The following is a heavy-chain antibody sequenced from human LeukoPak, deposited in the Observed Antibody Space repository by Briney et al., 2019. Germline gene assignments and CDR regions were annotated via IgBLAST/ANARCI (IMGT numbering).Heavy chain of an antibody. D-gene: IGHD1-1*01. CDR1: GFTFSSYI. CDR2: ISSSSSYI. J-gene: IGHJ4*02. Sequence: GGSLRLSCAASGFTFSSYIMNWVRQAPGKGLEWVSSISSSSSYIDYADSVKDRFTISRDNAKNSLYLQMNSLRAEDTAIYYCARGAHPLLTERIHFDYWGQGTLVTVSS. CDR3: ARGAHPLLTERIHFDY. V-gene: IGHV3-21*01.